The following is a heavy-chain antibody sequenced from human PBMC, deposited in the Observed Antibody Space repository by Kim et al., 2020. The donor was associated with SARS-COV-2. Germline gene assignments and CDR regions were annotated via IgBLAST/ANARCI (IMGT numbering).Heavy chain of an antibody. D-gene: IGHD6-19*01. CDR3: ARDWAVAHYYYGMDV. J-gene: IGHJ6*02. V-gene: IGHV1-18*01. Sequence: QKLQGRVTMTTDTSTSTAYMELRSLRSDDTAVYYCARDWAVAHYYYGMDVWGQGTTVTVSS.